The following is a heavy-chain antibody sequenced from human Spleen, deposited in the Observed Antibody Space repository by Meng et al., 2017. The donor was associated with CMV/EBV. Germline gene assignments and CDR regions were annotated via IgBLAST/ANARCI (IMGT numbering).Heavy chain of an antibody. J-gene: IGHJ6*02. CDR2: IYSGGYT. CDR3: ARAPPITGIFGVNYYYFYGMDV. CDR1: GFTFDDSA. Sequence: GEALKTSCAGSGFTFDDSALHWVRQAPGKGLEWVSVIYSGGYTDYADSVKGRFTISRDNSKNSLYLQLNSLRAEYTAVYYCARAPPITGIFGVNYYYFYGMDVWGQGTTVTVSS. V-gene: IGHV3-66*02. D-gene: IGHD3-3*01.